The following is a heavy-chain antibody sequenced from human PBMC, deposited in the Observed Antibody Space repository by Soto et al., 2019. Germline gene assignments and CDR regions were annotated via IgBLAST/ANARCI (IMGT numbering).Heavy chain of an antibody. D-gene: IGHD4-4*01. CDR2: ISYDGSNK. V-gene: IGHV3-30-3*01. Sequence: PGGSLRLSGAASGFTFSSSAMHWGRQSPGKGREWVAFISYDGSNKYYADSVKGRFTISRDNSKNTLYLQMNSRRAEDTPVYYCARDDSKEAEHYSYGMDLWGQGTTVTVSS. CDR1: GFTFSSSA. J-gene: IGHJ6*02. CDR3: ARDDSKEAEHYSYGMDL.